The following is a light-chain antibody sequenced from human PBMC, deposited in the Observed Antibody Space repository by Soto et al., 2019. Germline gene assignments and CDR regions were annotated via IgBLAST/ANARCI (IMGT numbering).Light chain of an antibody. V-gene: IGKV3-15*01. CDR3: QQNNHWPS. J-gene: IGKJ2*01. CDR2: SAS. Sequence: EIVMTQSPATLPVSPGESATLSCRASQSIASNLAWYQQKPGQAPRLIIHSASARATGIPPRFSGSGSGTEFTLTISSLQSEDFAVYYWQQNNHWPSFGQGNPLAIK. CDR1: QSIASN.